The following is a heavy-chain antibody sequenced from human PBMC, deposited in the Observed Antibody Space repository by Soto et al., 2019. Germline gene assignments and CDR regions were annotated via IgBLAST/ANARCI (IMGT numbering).Heavy chain of an antibody. V-gene: IGHV3-30-3*01. J-gene: IGHJ6*02. CDR2: ISYDGSNK. D-gene: IGHD1-26*01. CDR1: GFTFSSYA. Sequence: GGSLRLSCAASGFTFSSYAMHWVRQAPGKGLEWVAVISYDGSNKYYADSVKGRFTISRDNSKNTLYLQMNSLRAEDTAVYYCARDLGSYYNYYYGMDVWGQGTTVTVSS. CDR3: ARDLGSYYNYYYGMDV.